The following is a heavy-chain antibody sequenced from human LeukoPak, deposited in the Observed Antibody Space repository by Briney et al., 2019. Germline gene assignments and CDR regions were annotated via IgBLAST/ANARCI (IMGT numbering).Heavy chain of an antibody. Sequence: ASVKVSCKASGYTFTSYGISWVRQAPGQGLEWMGWISAYNGNTNYAQKLQGRVTMTTDTSTSTAYMELRSLRSDDTAVYSCARDVITMIVVGDDAFDIWGQGTMVTVSS. D-gene: IGHD3-22*01. CDR1: GYTFTSYG. V-gene: IGHV1-18*01. CDR2: ISAYNGNT. J-gene: IGHJ3*02. CDR3: ARDVITMIVVGDDAFDI.